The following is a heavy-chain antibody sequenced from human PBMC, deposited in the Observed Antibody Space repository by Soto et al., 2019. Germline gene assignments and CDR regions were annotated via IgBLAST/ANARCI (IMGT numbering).Heavy chain of an antibody. D-gene: IGHD6-6*01. CDR3: ARFVIAARLYEFDY. V-gene: IGHV3-23*01. Sequence: EVQLLESGGGLVQPGGSLRLSCVASGFTFSSYAVSWVRQAPGKGLEWVSAISGSGGSTYYADSVKGRFTISRDNAKNSLYLQMNSLRAEDTAVYYCARFVIAARLYEFDYWGQGTLVTVSS. CDR2: ISGSGGST. J-gene: IGHJ4*02. CDR1: GFTFSSYA.